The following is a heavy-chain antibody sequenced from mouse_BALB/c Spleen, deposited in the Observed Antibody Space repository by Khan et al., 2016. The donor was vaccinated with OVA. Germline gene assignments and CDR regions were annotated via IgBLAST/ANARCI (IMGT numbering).Heavy chain of an antibody. CDR1: GYSFTSYY. CDR2: IDPFNGGS. CDR3: ARHGSTSWFPY. V-gene: IGHV1-31*01. Sequence: VRLQQSGPELMKPGASVKISCKASGYSFTSYYIHWVKQSHGKTLEWIGYIDPFNGGSTYNQKFKVKATLTVDKSSNTAYMHLTSLTSEDSAVYYCARHGSTSWFPYWGQGTLSLSLQ. D-gene: IGHD1-1*01. J-gene: IGHJ3*01.